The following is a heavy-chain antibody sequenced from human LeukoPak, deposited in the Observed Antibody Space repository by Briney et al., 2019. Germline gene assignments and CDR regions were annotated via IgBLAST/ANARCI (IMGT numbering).Heavy chain of an antibody. D-gene: IGHD2-15*01. CDR3: ARLCSGGSCYYYFDS. J-gene: IGHJ4*02. CDR2: INAGNGNT. V-gene: IGHV1-3*01. CDR1: GYTFTSYA. Sequence: EASVKVSCKASGYTFTSYAMHWVRQAPGQRLEWMGWINAGNGNTKYSQKFQGRVTITRDTSASTAYMELSSLRSEDTAVYYCARLCSGGSCYYYFDSWGQGTLVTVSS.